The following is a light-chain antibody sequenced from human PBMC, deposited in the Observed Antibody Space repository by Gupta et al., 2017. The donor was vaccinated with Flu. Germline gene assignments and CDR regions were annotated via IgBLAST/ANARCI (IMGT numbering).Light chain of an antibody. CDR2: GAS. V-gene: IGKV3-20*01. J-gene: IGKJ2*02. Sequence: LSHRASQSVNSSLLARYQQKPGQALWLLIYGASSRATGIPERFSGSGSGTDFTLTISRLEPEDIAVYYCQQYGRSSGTFGQGTKLE. CDR1: QSVNSSL. CDR3: QQYGRSSGT.